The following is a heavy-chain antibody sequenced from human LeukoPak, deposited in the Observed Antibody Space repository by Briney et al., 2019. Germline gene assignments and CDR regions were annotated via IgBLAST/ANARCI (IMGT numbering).Heavy chain of an antibody. CDR1: GFTFSDYY. V-gene: IGHV3-11*04. Sequence: SGGSLRLSCAASGFTFSDYYMSWIRQAPGKGLEWVSYISSSGSTIYYADSVKGRFTISRDNAKNSLYLQMNSLRAEDTAVYYCARDMYYYDSSGQTLNAFDIWGQGTMVTVSS. D-gene: IGHD3-22*01. J-gene: IGHJ3*02. CDR3: ARDMYYYDSSGQTLNAFDI. CDR2: ISSSGSTI.